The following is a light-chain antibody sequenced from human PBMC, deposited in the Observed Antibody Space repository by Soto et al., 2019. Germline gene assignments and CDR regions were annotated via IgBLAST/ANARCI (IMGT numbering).Light chain of an antibody. CDR2: RAS. V-gene: IGKV1-12*02. J-gene: IGKJ1*01. CDR1: QSVTNW. Sequence: DIQMTQSPSSVSASVGERVTLTCRASQSVTNWLAWYQQKPGKAPKVLIYRASILHSGVPSRFSGSGSGTDFTLTISSLQPDDFATYYCQQANSFPWTFGQGTKVE. CDR3: QQANSFPWT.